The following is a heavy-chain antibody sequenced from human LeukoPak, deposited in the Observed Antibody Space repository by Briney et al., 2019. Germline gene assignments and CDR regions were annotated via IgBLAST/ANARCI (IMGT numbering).Heavy chain of an antibody. J-gene: IGHJ3*02. CDR3: AKDSQGYSYGYFAFDI. CDR2: ISGSGGST. D-gene: IGHD5-18*01. V-gene: IGHV3-23*01. Sequence: GGSLRLSCAASGFTFSSYAMSWVRQAPGKGLEWVSAISGSGGSTYYADSVKGRFTISRDSSKNTLYLQMNSLRAEDTAVYYCAKDSQGYSYGYFAFDIWGQGTMVTVSS. CDR1: GFTFSSYA.